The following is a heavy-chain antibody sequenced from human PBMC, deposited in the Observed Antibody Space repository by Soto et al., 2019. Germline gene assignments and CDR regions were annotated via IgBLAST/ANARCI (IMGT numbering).Heavy chain of an antibody. D-gene: IGHD3-16*01. Sequence: PGGSLRLSCAASGFTFSSYSMNWVRQAPGKGLEWVSYISSSSSTIYYADSVKGRFTISRDNAKNSLYLQMNSLRAEDTAVYYCARSVGDSPSNWFDPWGQGTLVTVSS. CDR2: ISSSSSTI. V-gene: IGHV3-48*01. CDR1: GFTFSSYS. CDR3: ARSVGDSPSNWFDP. J-gene: IGHJ5*02.